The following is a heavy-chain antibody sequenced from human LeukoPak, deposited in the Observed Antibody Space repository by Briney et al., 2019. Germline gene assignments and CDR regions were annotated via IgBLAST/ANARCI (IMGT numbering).Heavy chain of an antibody. J-gene: IGHJ4*02. V-gene: IGHV3-30*18. CDR3: AKGGHDFNPFYW. CDR1: GFTFSSYG. D-gene: IGHD2-21*02. Sequence: PGRSLRLSCAASGFTFSSYGMHWVRQAPGKGLEWVAVISYDGSNKYYADSVKGRFTISRDNSKNTLYLQMNSLRADDSAVYYCAKGGHDFNPFYWWGQGTLVTVSS. CDR2: ISYDGSNK.